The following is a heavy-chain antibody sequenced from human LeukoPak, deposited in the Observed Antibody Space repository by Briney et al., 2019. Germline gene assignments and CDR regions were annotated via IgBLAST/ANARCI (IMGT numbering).Heavy chain of an antibody. V-gene: IGHV3-30*02. D-gene: IGHD4-11*01. CDR2: IRYDGNDK. J-gene: IGHJ4*02. Sequence: GGSLRLSCAASGFTFSSYGMHWVRQAPGKGLEGVAFIRYDGNDKYYADSVKGRFTISRDKSKNTLYLQMNSLRAEDTAVYYCAKVGLPVTTILDYFDYWGQGTLVTVSS. CDR1: GFTFSSYG. CDR3: AKVGLPVTTILDYFDY.